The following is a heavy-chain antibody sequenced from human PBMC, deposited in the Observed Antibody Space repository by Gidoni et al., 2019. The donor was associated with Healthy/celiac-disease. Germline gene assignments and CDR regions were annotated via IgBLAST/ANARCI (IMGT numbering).Heavy chain of an antibody. J-gene: IGHJ6*02. Sequence: EVQLLESGGGLVQPGGSLRLSGAASGFTFSSYAMSWVRQAPGKGLEGVSAISGSGGSTYSADSVKGRFTISRDNSKNTLYLQMNSLRAEDTAVYYCAKPLKSGRQTYYYYGMDVWGQGTTVTVSS. V-gene: IGHV3-23*01. CDR3: AKPLKSGRQTYYYYGMDV. D-gene: IGHD3-10*01. CDR2: ISGSGGST. CDR1: GFTFSSYA.